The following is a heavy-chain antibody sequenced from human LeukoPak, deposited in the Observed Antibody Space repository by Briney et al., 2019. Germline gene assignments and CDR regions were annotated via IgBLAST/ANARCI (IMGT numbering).Heavy chain of an antibody. CDR3: AKGGVLWFGELLPHYYFDY. J-gene: IGHJ4*02. CDR1: GFTFSSYG. V-gene: IGHV3-30*18. Sequence: GGSLRLSCAASGFTFSSYGMHWVRQAPGKGLEWVAVISYDGSNKYYADSVKGRFTISRDNSKNTLYLQMNSLRAEDTAVYYCAKGGVLWFGELLPHYYFDYWGQGTLVTVSS. CDR2: ISYDGSNK. D-gene: IGHD3-10*01.